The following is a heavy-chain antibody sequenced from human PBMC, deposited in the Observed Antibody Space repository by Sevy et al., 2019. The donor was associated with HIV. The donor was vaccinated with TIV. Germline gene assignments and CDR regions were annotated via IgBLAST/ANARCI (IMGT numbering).Heavy chain of an antibody. D-gene: IGHD1-26*01. Sequence: SETLSLTCTVSGGSIGHYYWSRIRQPPWKGLEWIAYVYYTGSTNYNPSLKGRVTIALDTPKNQFSLNLSSLTAADTAVYYCVRQGGLVDYGMDVWGQGTTVTVSS. CDR1: GGSIGHYY. CDR2: VYYTGST. J-gene: IGHJ6*02. V-gene: IGHV4-59*01. CDR3: VRQGGLVDYGMDV.